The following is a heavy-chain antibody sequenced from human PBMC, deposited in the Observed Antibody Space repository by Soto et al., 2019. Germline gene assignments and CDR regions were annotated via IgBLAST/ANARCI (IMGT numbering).Heavy chain of an antibody. D-gene: IGHD4-17*01. CDR1: GYTFTSYY. CDR3: ARDLIYGDSRYYYYGMDV. CDR2: INPSGGST. V-gene: IGHV1-46*01. J-gene: IGHJ6*02. Sequence: QVQLVQSGAEVTKPGASVKVSCKASGYTFTSYYMHWVRQAPGQGLEWMGIINPSGGSTSYAQKFPGRVTMTRDTSTSTVYMELSSLRSEDTAVYYCARDLIYGDSRYYYYGMDVWGQGTTVTVSS.